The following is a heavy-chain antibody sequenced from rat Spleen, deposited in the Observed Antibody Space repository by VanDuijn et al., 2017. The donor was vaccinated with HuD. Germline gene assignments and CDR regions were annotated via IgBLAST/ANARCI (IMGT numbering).Heavy chain of an antibody. Sequence: EVQLVESGGGLVQPGRSMQLSCAASEFTFSNYDMAWVRQAPTKGLEWVASITYDGSSIYYRDSVKGRFTISRDNAKNTLYLQMDSLRSEDTAPYYCTTMGNYFNYWGQGVMVTVSS. CDR1: EFTFSNYD. CDR3: TTMGNYFNY. CDR2: ITYDGSSI. J-gene: IGHJ2*01. V-gene: IGHV5-20*01. D-gene: IGHD1-7*01.